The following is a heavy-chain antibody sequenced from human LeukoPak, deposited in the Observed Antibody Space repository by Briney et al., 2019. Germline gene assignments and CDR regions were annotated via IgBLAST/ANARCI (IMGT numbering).Heavy chain of an antibody. CDR2: ISSSSSYI. D-gene: IGHD1-26*01. Sequence: GGSLRLSCAASGFTFSSYSMNWVRQAPGKGLEWVSSISSSSSYIYYADSVKGRFTISRDNAKNSLYLQMNSLRAEDTAVYYCAGGGSYLGYYFDYWGQGTLATVSS. CDR3: AGGGSYLGYYFDY. CDR1: GFTFSSYS. J-gene: IGHJ4*02. V-gene: IGHV3-21*01.